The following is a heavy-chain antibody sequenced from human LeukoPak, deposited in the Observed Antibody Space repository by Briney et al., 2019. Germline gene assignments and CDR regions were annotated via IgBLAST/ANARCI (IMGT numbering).Heavy chain of an antibody. CDR3: AKLLGTATTYDS. Sequence: GGSLRLSCEASGFTLSGNWMSWVRQAPGKGLEWVASINPDGSQKLYVDSVKGRFTISRDNTKGSLYLQMNSLGAEDTAMYYCAKLLGTATTYDSWGQGTRVTVSS. CDR1: GFTLSGNW. V-gene: IGHV3-7*01. J-gene: IGHJ4*02. D-gene: IGHD5-24*01. CDR2: INPDGSQK.